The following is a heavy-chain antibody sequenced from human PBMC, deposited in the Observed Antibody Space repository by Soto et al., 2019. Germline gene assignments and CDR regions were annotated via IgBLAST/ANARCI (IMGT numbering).Heavy chain of an antibody. V-gene: IGHV1-18*01. CDR1: GYAFTTYV. CDR2: ISAHNGNT. CDR3: ARGRYVDY. D-gene: IGHD1-1*01. J-gene: IGHJ4*02. Sequence: QVHLVQSGAEVKKPGASVKVSCQASGYAFTTYVITWVRQAPGQGLEWMGWISAHNGNTNYAQKLQGRVTGTRDTSTSANYMELRSLRSDGTAVYYCARGRYVDYWGQGALVTVSS.